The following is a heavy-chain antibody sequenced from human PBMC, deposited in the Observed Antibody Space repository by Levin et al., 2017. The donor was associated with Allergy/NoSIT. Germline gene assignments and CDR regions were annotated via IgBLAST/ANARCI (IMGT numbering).Heavy chain of an antibody. J-gene: IGHJ5*02. D-gene: IGHD2-8*02. CDR3: AREYCTGGICFRDWFDP. V-gene: IGHV5-51*01. CDR1: GYSFTNYW. CDR2: IYPADSDT. Sequence: GSLRLSCKGSGYSFTNYWIAWVRQMPGKGLEWMGIIYPADSDTRYSPSFQGQVTISADKSINTAYLQWSSLKASDTAMYYCAREYCTGGICFRDWFDPWGQGTLVTVSS.